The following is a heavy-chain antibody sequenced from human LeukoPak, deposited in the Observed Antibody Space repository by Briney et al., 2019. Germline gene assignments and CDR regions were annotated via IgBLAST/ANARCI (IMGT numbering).Heavy chain of an antibody. CDR3: ARPQVNDYGDCGI. CDR2: IRTDGSET. J-gene: IGHJ3*02. D-gene: IGHD4-17*01. CDR1: GFTFSSYW. Sequence: GGSLRLSCAASGFTFSSYWMYWVRQTPEKGLVWVSGIRTDGSETRYADSVKGRFTISRDNAKNSLLLQMNSLRAEDTAVYYCARPQVNDYGDCGIWGQGTMVAVSS. V-gene: IGHV3-74*01.